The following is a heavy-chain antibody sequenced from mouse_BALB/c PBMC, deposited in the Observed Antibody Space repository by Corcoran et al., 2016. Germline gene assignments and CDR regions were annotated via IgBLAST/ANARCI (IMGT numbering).Heavy chain of an antibody. D-gene: IGHD1-1*01. J-gene: IGHJ3*01. CDR2: INTYTGEP. CDR3: ARNPNYYGSSYPFAY. Sequence: QIQLVQSGPELKKPGETVKISCKASGYTFTNYGMNWVKQAPGKGLKWMGWINTYTGEPTYADDFKGRFAFSLETSASTAYLQINNLKNEDTATYFCARNPNYYGSSYPFAYWGQGTLVTVS. CDR1: GYTFTNYG. V-gene: IGHV9-3-1*01.